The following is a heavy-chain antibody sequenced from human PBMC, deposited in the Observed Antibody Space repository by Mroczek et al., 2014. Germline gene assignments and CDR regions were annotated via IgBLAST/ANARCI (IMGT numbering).Heavy chain of an antibody. CDR3: ARGTITMIFGNAFDI. CDR2: IWYDGSNK. V-gene: IGHV3-33*01. D-gene: IGHD3-22*01. Sequence: VQLLESGGGVVQPGRSLRLSCAASGFTFSSYGMHWVRQAPGKGLEWVAVIWYDGSNKYYADSVKGRFTISRDNSKNTLYLQMNSLRAEDTAVYYCARGTITMIFGNAFDIWGQGTMVTVSS. J-gene: IGHJ3*02. CDR1: GFTFSSYG.